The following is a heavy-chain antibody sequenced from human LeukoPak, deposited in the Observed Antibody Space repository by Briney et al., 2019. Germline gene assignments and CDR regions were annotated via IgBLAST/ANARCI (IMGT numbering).Heavy chain of an antibody. V-gene: IGHV5-51*01. CDR1: GYSFTSYW. J-gene: IGHJ4*02. CDR3: ARHVNWDYFQPDY. D-gene: IGHD1-7*01. CDR2: IYPGDSDT. Sequence: GESLKISCKGSGYSFTSYWISWVRQMPGKGLEWMGIIYPGDSDTRYSPSFQGQVTISADKSISTAYLQWSSLKASDTAMYYCARHVNWDYFQPDYWGQGTLVTVSS.